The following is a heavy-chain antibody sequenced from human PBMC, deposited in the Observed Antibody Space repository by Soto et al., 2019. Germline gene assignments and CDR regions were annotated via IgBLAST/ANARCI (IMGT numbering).Heavy chain of an antibody. CDR1: GPSISSYT. J-gene: IGHJ4*02. D-gene: IGHD1-1*01. Sequence: SVPLSLTSTVTGPSISSYTGSWIRQPPGKGLEWIGYIYYSGSTNYNPSLKSRVTISVDTSKNQFSLKMSSVTAADTAVYYCARLATRYYFDYWGQGTLVTVS. V-gene: IGHV4-59*07. CDR2: IYYSGST. CDR3: ARLATRYYFDY.